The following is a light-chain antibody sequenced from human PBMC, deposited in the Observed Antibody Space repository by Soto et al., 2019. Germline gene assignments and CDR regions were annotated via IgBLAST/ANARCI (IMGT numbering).Light chain of an antibody. Sequence: DIQMTQSPSSLSASVVDRVTITCLASQSISSYLNWYQQKPGKAPKLLIYDASSLESGVPSRFSGSGSGTEFTLTIRSLQPEDFATYYCQQSYSTPPLTCGGGTRLEIK. V-gene: IGKV1-39*01. CDR3: QQSYSTPPLT. CDR1: QSISSY. J-gene: IGKJ5*01. CDR2: DAS.